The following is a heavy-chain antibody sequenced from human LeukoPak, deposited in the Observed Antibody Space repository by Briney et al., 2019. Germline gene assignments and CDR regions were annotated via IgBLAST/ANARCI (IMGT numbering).Heavy chain of an antibody. CDR3: ARETYLAPAAN. CDR2: IWYDGSNK. V-gene: IGHV3-33*01. CDR1: GFTFSSYG. J-gene: IGHJ4*02. Sequence: QPGRSLRLSCAASGFTFSSYGMHWVRQAPGKGLEWVAVIWYDGSNKYYADSVKGRFTISRDNSKNTLYLQMNSLRAEDTAVYYCARETYLAPAANWGQGTLVTVSS. D-gene: IGHD2-2*01.